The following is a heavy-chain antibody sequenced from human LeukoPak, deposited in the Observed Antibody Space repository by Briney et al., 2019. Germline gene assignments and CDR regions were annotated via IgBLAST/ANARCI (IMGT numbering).Heavy chain of an antibody. CDR2: INPNTGGT. CDR3: ARLKAYNSKAFDI. D-gene: IGHD1-20*01. Sequence: ASVKVSCKASGYTFTGYYMHWVRQAPGQGLEWMGWINPNTGGTIYAQKFQDRVIMTRDTSISTAYMELSRLRSDDTAMYYCARLKAYNSKAFDIWGQGTVVTVSS. CDR1: GYTFTGYY. V-gene: IGHV1-2*02. J-gene: IGHJ3*02.